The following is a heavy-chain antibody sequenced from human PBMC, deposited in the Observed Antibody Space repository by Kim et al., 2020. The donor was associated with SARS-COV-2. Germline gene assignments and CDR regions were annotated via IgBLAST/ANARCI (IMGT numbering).Heavy chain of an antibody. CDR2: ISAGGGST. CDR3: AKDQVVTAIQGRYGY. Sequence: GGSLRISCAASGFTFSSYAMTWVRQAPGKGLEWVSAISAGGGSTYYADSVKGRFTISRDNSRNTLYLQMNSLRAEDTAVYYCAKDQVVTAIQGRYGYWGQGTLVTVSS. V-gene: IGHV3-23*01. D-gene: IGHD2-21*02. J-gene: IGHJ4*02. CDR1: GFTFSSYA.